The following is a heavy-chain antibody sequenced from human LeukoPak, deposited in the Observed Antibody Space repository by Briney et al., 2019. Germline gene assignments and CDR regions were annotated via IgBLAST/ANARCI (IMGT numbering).Heavy chain of an antibody. Sequence: SETLSLTCTVSGGSISSSSYYWGWIRQPPGKGLEYIGYTHYSGSTNYNPSLKSRVTISLDTSGNQFSLKLSSVTAADTAVYYCASGYCGGACQLGGVDMWGQGTMVTVSS. CDR1: GGSISSSSYY. V-gene: IGHV4-61*05. D-gene: IGHD2-21*02. CDR3: ASGYCGGACQLGGVDM. CDR2: THYSGST. J-gene: IGHJ3*02.